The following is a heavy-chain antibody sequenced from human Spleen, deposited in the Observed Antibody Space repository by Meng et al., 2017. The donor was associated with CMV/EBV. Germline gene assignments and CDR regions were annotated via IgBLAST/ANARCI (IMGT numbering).Heavy chain of an antibody. Sequence: SETLSLTCTVSGGSVSSGSYYWSWIRQPPGKGLEWIGYIYYSGSTNYNPSLKSRVTISVDTSKNQFSLKLSSVTAADTAVYYCARVLDRYYYYGMDVWGQGTTVTVSS. CDR2: IYYSGST. CDR1: GGSVSSGSYY. V-gene: IGHV4-61*01. CDR3: ARVLDRYYYYGMDV. J-gene: IGHJ6*02.